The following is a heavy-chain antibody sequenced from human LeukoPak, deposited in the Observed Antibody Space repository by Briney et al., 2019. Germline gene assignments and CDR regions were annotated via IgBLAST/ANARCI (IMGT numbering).Heavy chain of an antibody. Sequence: QPGRSLRLSCAASGFTFSSYGMHWVRQAPGKGLEWVAVISYDGSNKNYADSVKGRFTISRDNSKNTLYLQMNSLRAEDTAVYYCAKGGGSFDYWGQGTLVTVSS. CDR1: GFTFSSYG. CDR3: AKGGGSFDY. D-gene: IGHD1-26*01. V-gene: IGHV3-30*18. J-gene: IGHJ4*02. CDR2: ISYDGSNK.